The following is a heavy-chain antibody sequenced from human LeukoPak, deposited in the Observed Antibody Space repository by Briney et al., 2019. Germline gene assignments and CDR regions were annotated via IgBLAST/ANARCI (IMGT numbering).Heavy chain of an antibody. CDR3: AGGLSGHYYTVHN. CDR2: TNGDGGTT. V-gene: IGHV3-74*01. CDR1: GFSFSSNW. Sequence: GGSLRLSCAASGFSFSSNWMHWVRQAPGKGLVWVSRTNGDGGTTTYAESVKGRFTISRDNAKNALYLQMNSLRAEDTAMYYCAGGLSGHYYTVHNWGQGTLVTVSP. D-gene: IGHD3-22*01. J-gene: IGHJ4*02.